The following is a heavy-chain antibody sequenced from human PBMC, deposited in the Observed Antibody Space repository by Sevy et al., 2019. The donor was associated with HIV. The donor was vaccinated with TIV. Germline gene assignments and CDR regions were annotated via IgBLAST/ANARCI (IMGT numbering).Heavy chain of an antibody. CDR2: INHSGST. CDR3: ARVEDMEFSDYYDSSGPSSAFDP. V-gene: IGHV4-34*01. Sequence: SETLSLTCAVYGGSFSGYYWSWIRQPPGKGLEWIGEINHSGSTNYNPSLKSRVTISGNTSKNHFSLKLSSVTAADTAVYYCARVEDMEFSDYYDSSGPSSAFDPWGQGTLVTVSS. D-gene: IGHD3-22*01. J-gene: IGHJ5*02. CDR1: GGSFSGYY.